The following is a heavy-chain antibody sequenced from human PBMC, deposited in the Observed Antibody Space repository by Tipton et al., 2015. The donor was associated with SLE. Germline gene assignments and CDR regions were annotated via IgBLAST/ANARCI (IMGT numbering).Heavy chain of an antibody. Sequence: QSGAEVKKPGASVKVSCKASGGTFSSYAISWVRQAPGQGLEWMGGIIPIFGTANYAQKFQGRVTMTRDTSTSTVYMELSSLRSEDTAVYYCARERQQLVFDYWGQGTLVTVSS. V-gene: IGHV1-69*05. D-gene: IGHD6-13*01. CDR1: GGTFSSYA. CDR2: IIPIFGTA. CDR3: ARERQQLVFDY. J-gene: IGHJ4*02.